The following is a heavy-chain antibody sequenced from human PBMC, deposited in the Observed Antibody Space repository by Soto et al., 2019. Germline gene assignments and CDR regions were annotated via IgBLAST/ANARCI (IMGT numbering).Heavy chain of an antibody. CDR3: ARDGRQDFWSGYYGNWFDP. CDR2: INPNSGGT. D-gene: IGHD3-3*01. J-gene: IGHJ5*02. Sequence: ASVKVSCKASGYTFTGYYMHWVRQAPGQGLEWMGWINPNSGGTNYAQKFQGRVTMTRDTSISTAYMELSRLRSDDTAVYCCARDGRQDFWSGYYGNWFDPWGQGTLVTVSS. V-gene: IGHV1-2*02. CDR1: GYTFTGYY.